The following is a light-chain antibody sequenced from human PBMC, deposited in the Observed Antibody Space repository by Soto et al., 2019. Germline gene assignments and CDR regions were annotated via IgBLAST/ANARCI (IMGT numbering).Light chain of an antibody. CDR2: DVS. Sequence: NQAGSGSGAAGEAIGISCTGNRREGGGYNYVSWYQHHPGKAPKLMIYDVSNRPSGVSNRFSGSKSGNTASLTISGLQPEDEADYYCCSYTTSNTRQIVFGTGTKVTVL. V-gene: IGLV2-14*03. CDR1: RREGGGYNY. J-gene: IGLJ1*01. CDR3: CSYTTSNTRQIV.